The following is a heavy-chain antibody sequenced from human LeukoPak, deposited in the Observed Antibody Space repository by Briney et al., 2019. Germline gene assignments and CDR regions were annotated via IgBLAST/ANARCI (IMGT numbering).Heavy chain of an antibody. CDR2: ISAYNGNT. CDR3: ARDYYDSSGYWHDVSDI. J-gene: IGHJ3*02. V-gene: IGHV1-18*01. Sequence: ASVKVSCKASGYTFTSYGISWVRQAPGQGLEWMGWISAYNGNTNYAQKLQGRVTMTTDTSTSTAHMELRSLRSDDTAVYYCARDYYDSSGYWHDVSDIWGQGTMVIVSS. D-gene: IGHD3-22*01. CDR1: GYTFTSYG.